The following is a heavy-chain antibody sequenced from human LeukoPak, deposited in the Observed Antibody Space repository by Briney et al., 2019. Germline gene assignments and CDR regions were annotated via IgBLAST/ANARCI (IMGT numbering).Heavy chain of an antibody. Sequence: ASVKVSCKVSGYTFTIYGISCVRQAPGQGLEWMGWISAYNGNTNYAQKLQGRVTMTTDTSTSTAYRELRSLRSDDTAVYYCARAMVRGVINWFDPWGQGTLVTVSS. CDR2: ISAYNGNT. CDR1: GYTFTIYG. CDR3: ARAMVRGVINWFDP. J-gene: IGHJ5*02. D-gene: IGHD3-10*01. V-gene: IGHV1-18*01.